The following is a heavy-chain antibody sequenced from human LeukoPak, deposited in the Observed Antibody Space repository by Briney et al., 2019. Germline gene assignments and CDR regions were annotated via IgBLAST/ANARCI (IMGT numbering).Heavy chain of an antibody. CDR2: IYHSGST. D-gene: IGHD3-22*01. CDR1: GGSISSGGYS. J-gene: IGHJ3*02. Sequence: PSQTLSLTCAVSGGSISSGGYSWSWIRQPPGKGLEWIVYIYHSGSTYYNPSLKSRVTISVDTSKNQFSLKLSSVTAADTAVYYCARSGYYYDSSGYLPDAFDIWGQGTMVTVSS. V-gene: IGHV4-30-2*01. CDR3: ARSGYYYDSSGYLPDAFDI.